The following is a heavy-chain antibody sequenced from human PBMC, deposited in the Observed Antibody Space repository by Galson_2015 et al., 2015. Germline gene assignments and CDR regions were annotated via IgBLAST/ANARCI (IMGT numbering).Heavy chain of an antibody. J-gene: IGHJ4*02. CDR1: GGSFSGYY. CDR3: ARVRSITMIVVVITYYFDY. V-gene: IGHV4-34*01. D-gene: IGHD3-22*01. Sequence: LSLTCAVYGGSFSGYYWSWIRQPPGKGLEWIGEINHSGSTNYNPSLKSRVTISVDTSKNQFSLKLSSVTAADTAVYYCARVRSITMIVVVITYYFDYWGQGTLVTVSS. CDR2: INHSGST.